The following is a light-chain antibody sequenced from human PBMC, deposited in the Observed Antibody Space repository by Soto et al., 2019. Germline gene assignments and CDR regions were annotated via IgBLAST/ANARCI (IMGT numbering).Light chain of an antibody. V-gene: IGKV3-20*01. CDR2: GAS. J-gene: IGKJ4*01. CDR3: QQYGSSQGLT. Sequence: ETVLTQSPGTLSLSPGERATLSCRASQSVSSSSLAWYQQKPGQAPRLLISGASSRATGIPDRFSGSGSGTDFTLTISRLEPEDFAVYYCQQYGSSQGLTFGGGTKVEIK. CDR1: QSVSSSS.